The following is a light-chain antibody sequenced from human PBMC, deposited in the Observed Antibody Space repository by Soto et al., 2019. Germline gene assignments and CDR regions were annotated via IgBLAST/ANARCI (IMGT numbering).Light chain of an antibody. CDR2: KAS. Sequence: DIQMTQSPPTLSASAGDRVTITCRASESISSWLAWYQQKPGKAPKLLMYKASSLESGVPSRFSGSGSGTELTLTISSLQPDDFATYYCQQYNSYSWTFGQGTKVDI. V-gene: IGKV1-5*03. CDR1: ESISSW. J-gene: IGKJ1*01. CDR3: QQYNSYSWT.